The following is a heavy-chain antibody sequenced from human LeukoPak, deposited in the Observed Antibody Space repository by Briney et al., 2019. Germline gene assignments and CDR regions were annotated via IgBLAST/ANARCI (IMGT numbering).Heavy chain of an antibody. CDR2: IHSNGNT. J-gene: IGHJ5*02. V-gene: IGHV4-59*08. CDR1: GVSISNYY. D-gene: IGHD4-17*01. Sequence: SETLSLTCTVSGVSISNYYWSWIRQSPGKGLECIGYIHSNGNTKYNPSLKSRVTMSIDTSKNQFSLTLTSVTAADTAVYYCARHDNYGDYTLGSWGQGTLVAVSS. CDR3: ARHDNYGDYTLGS.